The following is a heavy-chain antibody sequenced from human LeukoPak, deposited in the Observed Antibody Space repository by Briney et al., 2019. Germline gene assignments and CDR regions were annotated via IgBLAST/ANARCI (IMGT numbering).Heavy chain of an antibody. Sequence: GGSLRLSCAASGFSFSSYAMHWVRQAPGKGLEWVAVISYDGDNKEYADSVKGRFTISRDHSKNTLYVQMNSLRAEDTAVYYCARALEENKRRTTTWAPDYWGQGTLVTVSS. J-gene: IGHJ4*02. CDR2: ISYDGDNK. CDR3: ARALEENKRRTTTWAPDY. V-gene: IGHV3-30*04. D-gene: IGHD2/OR15-2a*01. CDR1: GFSFSSYA.